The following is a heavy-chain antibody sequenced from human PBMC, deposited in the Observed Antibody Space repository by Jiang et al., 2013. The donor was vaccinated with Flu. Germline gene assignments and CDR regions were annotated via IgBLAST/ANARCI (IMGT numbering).Heavy chain of an antibody. CDR2: ILYSGSAP. CDR3: AALWYYYGTDV. J-gene: IGHJ6*02. V-gene: IGHV4-61*08. Sequence: ELLKPSETLSLTCTVSGDSVKSVGYYWSWIRQPPGKGLEWIGYILYSGSAPNYNPSLKSRVTISTDTSKNQFSLELKSVTAADTAVYYCAALWYYYGTDVWGQGTTVTVAS. D-gene: IGHD3-16*01. CDR1: GDSVKSVGYY.